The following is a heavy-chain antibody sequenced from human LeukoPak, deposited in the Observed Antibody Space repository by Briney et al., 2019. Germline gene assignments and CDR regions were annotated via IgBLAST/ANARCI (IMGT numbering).Heavy chain of an antibody. CDR1: GYSISSGYY. J-gene: IGHJ3*02. Sequence: PSETLSLTCAVSGYSISSGYYWGWIRQPPGKGLEWIGSIYHSGSTYYNPSLKSRVTISVDTSKNQFSLKLSSVTAADTAVYYCARLADYYDSSLAFDIWGQGTMVTVSS. CDR3: ARLADYYDSSLAFDI. D-gene: IGHD3-22*01. V-gene: IGHV4-38-2*01. CDR2: IYHSGST.